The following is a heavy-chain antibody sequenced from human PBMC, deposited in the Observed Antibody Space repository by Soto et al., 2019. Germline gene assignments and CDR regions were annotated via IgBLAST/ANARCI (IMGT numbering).Heavy chain of an antibody. J-gene: IGHJ5*01. D-gene: IGHD1-7*01. CDR2: LNTYGNT. Sequence: QVQLQESGPGLVRPSETLSLTCTVSGGSMSSYRWSWIRQPAGKGLEWIGRLNTYGNTHYNPSLKSRVTVSVDTSRNQFFLTLRSVTAADSAVYHCGRESGETWDYEASWGHGTPVNVSS. V-gene: IGHV4-4*07. CDR3: GRESGETWDYEAS. CDR1: GGSMSSYR.